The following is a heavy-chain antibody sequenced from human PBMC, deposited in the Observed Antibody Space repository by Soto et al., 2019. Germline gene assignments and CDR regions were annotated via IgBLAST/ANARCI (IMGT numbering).Heavy chain of an antibody. D-gene: IGHD1-7*01. CDR1: GGSFSGHY. Sequence: QVQLQQWGAGLLKPSETLSLTCAVYGGSFSGHYWTWIRQPPGKGLEWIGEVSPGGSTNYNSSLKSRVTVSGDTSKNQFSLKLPSVTAADTGVYYCARGRGGLHRTAELHSWGQGTLVTVSS. CDR2: VSPGGST. J-gene: IGHJ4*02. V-gene: IGHV4-34*01. CDR3: ARGRGGLHRTAELHS.